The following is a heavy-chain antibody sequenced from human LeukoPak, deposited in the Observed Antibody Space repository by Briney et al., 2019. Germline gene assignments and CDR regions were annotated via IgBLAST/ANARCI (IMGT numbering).Heavy chain of an antibody. V-gene: IGHV1-3*01. CDR1: GYTFTNYA. Sequence: ASVKVSCKASGYTFTNYAMHWVRQGPGQRPEWMGWINAGSGDTKYSEKFQGRVTITRDTSANTAYMELSSLRSEDTAVYYCARGLIDYGDVKRWFDPWGQGTLVTVSS. D-gene: IGHD4-17*01. CDR3: ARGLIDYGDVKRWFDP. J-gene: IGHJ5*02. CDR2: INAGSGDT.